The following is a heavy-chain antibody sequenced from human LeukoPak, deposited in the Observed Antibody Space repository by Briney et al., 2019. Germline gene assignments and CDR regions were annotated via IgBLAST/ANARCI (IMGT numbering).Heavy chain of an antibody. J-gene: IGHJ4*02. CDR3: ARDFLENWELLHQGYFDY. CDR2: IKQDGSEK. CDR1: GFTFGSYW. D-gene: IGHD1-26*01. V-gene: IGHV3-7*01. Sequence: GGSLRLSCAASGFTFGSYWMSWVRQAPGKGLEWVANIKQDGSEKYYVDSVKGRFTISRDNAKNSLYLQMNSLRAEDTAVYYCARDFLENWELLHQGYFDYWGQGTLVTVSS.